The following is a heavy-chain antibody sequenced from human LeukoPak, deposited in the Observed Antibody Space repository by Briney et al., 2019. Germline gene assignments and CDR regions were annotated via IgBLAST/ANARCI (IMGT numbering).Heavy chain of an antibody. Sequence: GGSLRLSCAASGFTVSSNYMSWVRQAPGKGLEWVSVIYSGGSTYYADSVKGRFTISRDNSKNTLYLQMNSLRAEDTAVYYCARSIAAAPIRYYYYGMDVWGQGTTVTVSS. CDR1: GFTVSSNY. J-gene: IGHJ6*02. CDR2: IYSGGST. CDR3: ARSIAAAPIRYYYYGMDV. D-gene: IGHD6-13*01. V-gene: IGHV3-53*01.